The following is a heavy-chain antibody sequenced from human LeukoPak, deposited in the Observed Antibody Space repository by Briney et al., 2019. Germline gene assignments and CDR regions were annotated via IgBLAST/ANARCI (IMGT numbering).Heavy chain of an antibody. J-gene: IGHJ5*02. CDR2: IYYSGST. CDR3: ARLGDYSNRAYNWFDP. CDR1: GGSISSSSYY. Sequence: PSETLSLTCTVSGGSISSSSYYWGWIRQPPGKGLEWIGSIYYSGSTYYNPSLKSRVTISVDTSKNQFSLKLSSVTAADTAVYYCARLGDYSNRAYNWFDPWGQRTLVTVSS. D-gene: IGHD4-11*01. V-gene: IGHV4-39*01.